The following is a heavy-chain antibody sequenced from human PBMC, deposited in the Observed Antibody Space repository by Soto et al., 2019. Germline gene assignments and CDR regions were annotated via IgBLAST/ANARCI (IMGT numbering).Heavy chain of an antibody. CDR1: VFPFTSSA. CDR2: IVVGSGNT. Sequence: SVKNACKAPVFPFTSSAVQLVRQARGQRLEWIGWIVVGSGNTNYAQKFQERVTITRDMSTSTAYMELSSLRSEDTAVYDCAAEGRSGYDPRFYYYYGMEVWGQGTTVTVSS. D-gene: IGHD5-12*01. V-gene: IGHV1-58*01. CDR3: AAEGRSGYDPRFYYYYGMEV. J-gene: IGHJ6*02.